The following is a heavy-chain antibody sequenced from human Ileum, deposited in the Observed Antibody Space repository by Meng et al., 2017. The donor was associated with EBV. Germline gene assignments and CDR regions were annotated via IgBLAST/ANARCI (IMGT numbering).Heavy chain of an antibody. J-gene: IGHJ5*02. CDR3: ARPIAAAGWFDP. CDR2: IYYSGRT. CDR1: GSPINSSSYY. D-gene: IGHD6-13*01. V-gene: IGHV4-39*01. Sequence: QLQWPESGPGLVEPSEVLSLTCTFAGSPINSSSYYWGWMHQPPGKGLEWIGSIYYSGRTYYNPSLKSRVTISVDTSKTQFSLKLSSVTAADTAVYYCARPIAAAGWFDPWGQGTLVTVSS.